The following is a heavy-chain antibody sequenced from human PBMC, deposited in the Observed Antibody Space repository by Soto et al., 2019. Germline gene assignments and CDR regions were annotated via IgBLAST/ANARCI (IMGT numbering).Heavy chain of an antibody. CDR2: IYSSGST. CDR3: ARGRDYYGSGSYYIWGAFDI. V-gene: IGHV4-61*08. D-gene: IGHD3-10*01. J-gene: IGHJ3*02. Sequence: SETLSLTCTVSGDSVNTGDRYWSWIRQPPGKALEWIAYIYSSGSTKYNPSLKSRVTISRDTSKNQFSLKMTSVTAADTAVYYCARGRDYYGSGSYYIWGAFDIWGQGTMVTVSS. CDR1: GDSVNTGDRY.